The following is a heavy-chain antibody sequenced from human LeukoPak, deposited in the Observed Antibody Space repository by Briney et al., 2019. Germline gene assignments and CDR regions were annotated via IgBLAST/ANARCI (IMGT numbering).Heavy chain of an antibody. CDR1: GFTFSSYA. CDR2: ISGSGGST. V-gene: IGHV3-23*01. J-gene: IGHJ5*02. CDR3: ARDPLYYDYSDGFKDWFDP. Sequence: GGSLRLSCAASGFTFSSYAMSWVRQAPGKGLEWVSAISGSGGSTYYADSVKGRFTISRDNAKNSLYLQMNSLRAEDTAVYYCARDPLYYDYSDGFKDWFDPWGQGTLVTVSS. D-gene: IGHD3-3*01.